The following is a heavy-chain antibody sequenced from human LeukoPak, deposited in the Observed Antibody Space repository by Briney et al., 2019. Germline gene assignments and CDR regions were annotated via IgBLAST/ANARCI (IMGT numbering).Heavy chain of an antibody. Sequence: VGSLRLSCATSGFSFTDYPMNWVRQAPGKGLQGISNIRPTAEGAQYAYYAESVKGRVTISRDDGKNPLYLHMNSLRDDDTAVFYCADGQRYAFDYWGQGILVTVSS. J-gene: IGHJ4*02. V-gene: IGHV3-48*02. CDR1: GFSFTDYP. D-gene: IGHD3-9*01. CDR2: IRPTAEGAQYA. CDR3: ADGQRYAFDY.